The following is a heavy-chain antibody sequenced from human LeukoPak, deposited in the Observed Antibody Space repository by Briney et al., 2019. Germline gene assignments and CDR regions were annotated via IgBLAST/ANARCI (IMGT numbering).Heavy chain of an antibody. Sequence: GGSLRLSCAASGFTFSSYGMHWVRQAPGKGLEWVAVISYDGSNKYYADSVKGRFTISRDNSKNTLYLQMNSLRAEDTAVYYCARTGIMGGTQYFDDWGQGTLVTVSS. CDR3: ARTGIMGGTQYFDD. CDR2: ISYDGSNK. V-gene: IGHV3-30*03. CDR1: GFTFSSYG. J-gene: IGHJ4*02. D-gene: IGHD1-26*01.